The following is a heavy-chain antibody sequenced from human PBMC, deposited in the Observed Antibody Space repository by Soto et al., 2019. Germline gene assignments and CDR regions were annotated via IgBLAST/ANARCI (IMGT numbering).Heavy chain of an antibody. J-gene: IGHJ3*02. CDR2: IYYSGST. CDR3: ARGGHGSYGDAFEI. D-gene: IGHD4-17*01. Sequence: LSLTCTVSGGSFSSYYWSWIRQPPGKGLEWIGYIYYSGSTNYNPSLKSRVTISVDTSKNQFSLKLSSVTAADTPVYYCARGGHGSYGDAFEILHKGTMVAVSS. CDR1: GGSFSSYY. V-gene: IGHV4-59*01.